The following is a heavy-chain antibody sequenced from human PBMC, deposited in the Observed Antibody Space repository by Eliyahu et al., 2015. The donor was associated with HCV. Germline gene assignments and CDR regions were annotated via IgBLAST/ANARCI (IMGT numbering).Heavy chain of an antibody. Sequence: EVHLVESGGDLVQPGGSLRLSCAASGXSLNXYWMTWVRQAPGKGLXWVXNIKEDDSEKYYXESVRGRFTISRDNARNSLYLQMNSLRAEDTAVYYCARKRTLYGMDVWGQGTTVIVSS. CDR3: ARKRTLYGMDV. CDR1: GXSLNXYW. CDR2: IKEDDSEK. D-gene: IGHD1/OR15-1a*01. J-gene: IGHJ6*02. V-gene: IGHV3-7*04.